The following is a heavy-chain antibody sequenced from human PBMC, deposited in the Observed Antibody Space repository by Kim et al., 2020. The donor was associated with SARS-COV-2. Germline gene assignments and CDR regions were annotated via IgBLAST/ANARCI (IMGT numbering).Heavy chain of an antibody. CDR1: GFTVSSNY. V-gene: IGHV3-66*01. J-gene: IGHJ6*01. D-gene: IGHD3-10*01. CDR3: SRGVRGVELPVARCYGTHV. Sequence: GGSLRLSCAASGFTVSSNYMSWVRQAPGKGLEWVSVIYSGGSTFYEDSAMGSLITIRNNNTKTLHHLQNNLRAADTAVDYCSRGVRGVELPVARCYGTHV. CDR2: IYSGGST.